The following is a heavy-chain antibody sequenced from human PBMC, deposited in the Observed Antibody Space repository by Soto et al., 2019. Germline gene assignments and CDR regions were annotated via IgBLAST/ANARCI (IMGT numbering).Heavy chain of an antibody. Sequence: QITLKESGPTLVKPTQTLTLTCTFSGFSLSTSGVGVGWFRQPPGKALEWLALTYWDDDKRYTPSLKSRLTITKDTSKSQVVLTMTNMDPVDTATYYCAHTRVSYYYYGMDVWGQGTTVTVSS. J-gene: IGHJ6*02. CDR1: GFSLSTSGVG. CDR2: TYWDDDK. V-gene: IGHV2-5*02. CDR3: AHTRVSYYYYGMDV.